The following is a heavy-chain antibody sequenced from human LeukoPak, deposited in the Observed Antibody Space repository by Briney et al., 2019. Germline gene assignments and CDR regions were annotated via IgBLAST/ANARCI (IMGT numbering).Heavy chain of an antibody. CDR2: INPNSGGT. Sequence: ASVKVSCKASGYTSTGYYMHWVRQAPGQGLEWMGWINPNSGGTNYAQKFQGRVTMTRDTSISAAYMELSRLRSDDTAVYYCARGYYDFWSGYPPGNWFDPWGQGTLVTVSS. V-gene: IGHV1-2*02. CDR3: ARGYYDFWSGYPPGNWFDP. J-gene: IGHJ5*02. CDR1: GYTSTGYY. D-gene: IGHD3-3*01.